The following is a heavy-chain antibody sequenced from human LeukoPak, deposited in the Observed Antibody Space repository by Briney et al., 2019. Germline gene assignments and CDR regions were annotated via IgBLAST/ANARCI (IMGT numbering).Heavy chain of an antibody. J-gene: IGHJ3*02. CDR3: ARGLGSGRHAFDI. CDR2: ISSSSSTI. D-gene: IGHD3-10*01. Sequence: PGGSLRLSCAASGFTFSSYSMNWVRQAPGKGLEWVSYISSSSSTIYYADSVEGRFTISRDNAKSSLYLQMNSLRAEDTAVYYCARGLGSGRHAFDIWGQGTMVTVSS. V-gene: IGHV3-48*01. CDR1: GFTFSSYS.